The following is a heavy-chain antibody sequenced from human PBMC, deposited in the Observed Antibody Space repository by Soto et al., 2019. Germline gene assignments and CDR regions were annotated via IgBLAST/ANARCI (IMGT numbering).Heavy chain of an antibody. CDR1: GFTFSSYA. CDR3: AKDLLRFLEWLSGFDY. J-gene: IGHJ4*02. D-gene: IGHD3-3*01. V-gene: IGHV3-23*01. Sequence: GGSLRLSCAASGFTFSSYAMSWVRQAPGKGLEWVSAISGSGGSTYYADSVKGRFTISRDNSKNTLYLQMNSLRAEDMAVYYCAKDLLRFLEWLSGFDYWGQGTLVTVSS. CDR2: ISGSGGST.